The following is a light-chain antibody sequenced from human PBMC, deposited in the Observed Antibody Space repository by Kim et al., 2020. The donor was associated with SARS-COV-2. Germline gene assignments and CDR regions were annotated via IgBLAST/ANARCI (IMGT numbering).Light chain of an antibody. CDR2: EGT. Sequence: GQSNTISCTGTSRDLCAYNYVAWYQQQPDKAPKLMIYEGTQRPSGVSNRFSGSRSGNTASLTISGLQAEDEGDYYCSSYSSTSTLLFGGGTQLTVL. CDR3: SSYSSTSTLL. J-gene: IGLJ2*01. CDR1: SRDLCAYNY. V-gene: IGLV2-14*01.